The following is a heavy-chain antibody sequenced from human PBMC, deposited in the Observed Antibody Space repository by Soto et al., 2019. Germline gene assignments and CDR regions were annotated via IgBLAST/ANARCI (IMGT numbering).Heavy chain of an antibody. D-gene: IGHD5-18*01. V-gene: IGHV3-7*01. CDR2: IKEDGSEK. CDR3: VRDRGYNAFDY. J-gene: IGHJ4*02. Sequence: EVQLVESGGGLVQPGGSLRLSCAASGFTFSTSWMNWVRQAPGKELEWVAGIKEDGSEKYYVDSVKGRFTISKDNAENSLELHMNRLRVEDTAVYYCVRDRGYNAFDYWGLGTLVTVSS. CDR1: GFTFSTSW.